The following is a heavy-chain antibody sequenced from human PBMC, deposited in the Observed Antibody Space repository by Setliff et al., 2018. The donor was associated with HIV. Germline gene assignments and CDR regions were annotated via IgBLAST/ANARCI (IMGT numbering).Heavy chain of an antibody. J-gene: IGHJ6*03. CDR1: GGSFPAYY. Sequence: SETLSLTCAVYGGSFPAYYWHWVRQPPGKGLEWIGEINYTGETTYNPSLKSRAIISVDTSKNQCYLKVNSVTPADTAVYFCVRADNNGRFHHYMDVWGKGTTVTVSS. V-gene: IGHV4-34*01. D-gene: IGHD1-1*01. CDR3: VRADNNGRFHHYMDV. CDR2: INYTGET.